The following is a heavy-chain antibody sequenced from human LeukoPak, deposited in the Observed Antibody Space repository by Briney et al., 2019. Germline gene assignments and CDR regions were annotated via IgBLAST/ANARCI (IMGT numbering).Heavy chain of an antibody. CDR1: GYTFTGYY. CDR2: INPNSGGT. D-gene: IGHD6-6*01. V-gene: IGHV1-2*06. CDR3: ARDFEYSSSSGVGDFGY. Sequence: ASVKVSCKASGYTFTGYYMHWVRQAPGQGLEWMGRINPNSGGTNYAQKFQGRVTMTRDTSISTAYMELRSLRSDDTAVYYCARDFEYSSSSGVGDFGYWGQGTLVTVSS. J-gene: IGHJ4*02.